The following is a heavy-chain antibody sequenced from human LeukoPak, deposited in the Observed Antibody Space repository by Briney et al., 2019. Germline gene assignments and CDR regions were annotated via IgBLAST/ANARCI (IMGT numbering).Heavy chain of an antibody. CDR3: AKSPYGSSGSFNFDY. CDR2: ISGSGGST. CDR1: GFTFSSYA. V-gene: IGHV3-23*01. Sequence: GGSLRLSCAASGFTFSSYAMSWVRQAPGKGLEWVAAISGSGGSTYYADSVKGRFTISRDNSKNTLYLQMNSLRAEDTAVYYCAKSPYGSSGSFNFDYWGQGTLVTVS. D-gene: IGHD3-22*01. J-gene: IGHJ4*02.